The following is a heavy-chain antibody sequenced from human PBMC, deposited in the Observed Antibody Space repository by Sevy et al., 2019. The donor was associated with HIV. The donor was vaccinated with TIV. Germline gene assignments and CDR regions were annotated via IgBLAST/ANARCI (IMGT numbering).Heavy chain of an antibody. D-gene: IGHD3-22*01. CDR1: GFTFSSYA. Sequence: GGSLGLSCAASGFTFSSYAMSWVRQAPGKGLEWVSAISGSGGSTYYEDSVKGRFTTSSDNSKYTLYLQMNSLRAEDTAVYYCAKYITTFYDSSGYPPDYFDYWGQGTLVTVSS. J-gene: IGHJ4*02. CDR3: AKYITTFYDSSGYPPDYFDY. V-gene: IGHV3-23*01. CDR2: ISGSGGST.